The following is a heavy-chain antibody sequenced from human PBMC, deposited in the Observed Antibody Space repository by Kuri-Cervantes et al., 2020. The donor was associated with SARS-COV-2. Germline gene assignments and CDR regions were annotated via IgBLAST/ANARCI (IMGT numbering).Heavy chain of an antibody. CDR1: GGSISSSSYY. D-gene: IGHD1-26*01. V-gene: IGHV4-39*07. J-gene: IGHJ4*02. Sequence: SETLSLTCTVSGGSISSSSYYWGWIRQPPGKGLEWIGSIYYSGSTYYNPSLKSRVTISVDTSKNQSSLKLSSVTAADTAVYYCARDRTGGSDFDYWGQGTLVTVSS. CDR3: ARDRTGGSDFDY. CDR2: IYYSGST.